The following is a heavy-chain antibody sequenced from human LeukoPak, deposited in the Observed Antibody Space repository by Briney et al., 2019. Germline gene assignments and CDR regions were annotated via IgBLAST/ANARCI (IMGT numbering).Heavy chain of an antibody. CDR2: ITGSTTWT. CDR3: ARELVSSGTGYFDL. J-gene: IGHJ2*01. Sequence: GGSLRLSYEASGFTFGSFGMTWVRQAPGKGLQWVSGITGSTTWTYYAASVKGRFTISRDNSQNTLHLQMNSLRADDTAVYYCARELVSSGTGYFDLWGRGTLVTVSS. D-gene: IGHD3-10*02. CDR1: GFTFGSFG. V-gene: IGHV3-23*01.